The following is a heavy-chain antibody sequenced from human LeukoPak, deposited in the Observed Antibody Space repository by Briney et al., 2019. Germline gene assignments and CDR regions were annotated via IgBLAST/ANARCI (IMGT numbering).Heavy chain of an antibody. CDR3: ASDYGGKSDY. Sequence: GGSLRLSCAASGFTFSSYWIHWVRQAPGKGLVWVSRINTDGSYTSYADFVKGRFTISRDNAKNTLYLQMNSLRAEDTAVYYCASDYGGKSDYWGQGTLVTVSS. V-gene: IGHV3-74*01. CDR2: INTDGSYT. CDR1: GFTFSSYW. J-gene: IGHJ4*02. D-gene: IGHD4-23*01.